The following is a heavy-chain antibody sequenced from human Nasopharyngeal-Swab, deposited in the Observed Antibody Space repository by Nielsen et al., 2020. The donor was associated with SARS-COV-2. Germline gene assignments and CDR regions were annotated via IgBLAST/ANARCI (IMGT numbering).Heavy chain of an antibody. J-gene: IGHJ4*02. Sequence: SLKISCAASGFTFDDYAMHWVRQAPGKGLEWVSGISWNSGSIGYVDSVKGRFTISRDNAKNSLYLQMNSLRAEDTALYYCAKTMVYSSSSYYFDYWGQGTLVTVSS. V-gene: IGHV3-9*01. CDR3: AKTMVYSSSSYYFDY. CDR2: ISWNSGSI. D-gene: IGHD6-6*01. CDR1: GFTFDDYA.